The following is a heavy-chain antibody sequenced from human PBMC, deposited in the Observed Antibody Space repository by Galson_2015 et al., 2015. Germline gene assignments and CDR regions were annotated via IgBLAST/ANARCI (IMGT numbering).Heavy chain of an antibody. V-gene: IGHV3-30*03. Sequence: SLRLSCAASGFTFSSYGMHWVRQAPGKGLEWVAVISYDGSNKYYADSVKGRFTISRDNSKNTLYLQMNSLRAEDTAVYYCARETGVDVAGTVVSTVWGQGTMVTVSS. CDR1: GFTFSSYG. CDR3: ARETGVDVAGTVVSTV. D-gene: IGHD6-19*01. J-gene: IGHJ3*01. CDR2: ISYDGSNK.